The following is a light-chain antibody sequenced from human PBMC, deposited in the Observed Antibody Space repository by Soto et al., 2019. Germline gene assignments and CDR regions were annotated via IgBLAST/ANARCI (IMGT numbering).Light chain of an antibody. V-gene: IGKV1-33*01. CDR1: QDISNY. CDR3: QQYDNLRYT. CDR2: DAS. Sequence: DIQMTQSPSSLSASVGDRVTITCQSSQDISNYLNWYQQKPGKAPKLLIYDASNLETGVPSRFSGSGSGTDFTFTISSLQPEDIATYYCQQYDNLRYTFCQGTQLEIK. J-gene: IGKJ2*01.